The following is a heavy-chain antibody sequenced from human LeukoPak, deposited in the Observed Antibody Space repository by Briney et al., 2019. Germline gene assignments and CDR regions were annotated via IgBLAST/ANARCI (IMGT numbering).Heavy chain of an antibody. V-gene: IGHV4-38-2*02. CDR3: ARDGGYIQLSYDFDY. CDR1: GYSISSGYY. J-gene: IGHJ4*02. CDR2: IYHSGST. Sequence: SETLSLTCTVSGYSISSGYYWGWIRQPPGKGLEWIGSIYHSGSTYYNPSLKSRVTISVDTSKNQFSLKLSSVTAADTAVYYCARDGGYIQLSYDFDYWGQGTLVTVSS. D-gene: IGHD5-18*01.